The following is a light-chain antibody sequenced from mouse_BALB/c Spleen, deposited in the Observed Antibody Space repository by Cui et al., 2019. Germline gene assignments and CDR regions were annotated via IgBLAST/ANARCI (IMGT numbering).Light chain of an antibody. CDR1: ENIYSN. CDR2: AAT. CDR3: QHFWGTPWT. Sequence: DIQMTQSPASHSVSVGETVTITCRASENIYSNLAWYQQKQGTSPQLLVYAATNLADGVPSRFSGSGSGTQYSLKINSLQSEDFGSYYCQHFWGTPWTFGGGTKLEIK. J-gene: IGKJ1*01. V-gene: IGKV12-46*01.